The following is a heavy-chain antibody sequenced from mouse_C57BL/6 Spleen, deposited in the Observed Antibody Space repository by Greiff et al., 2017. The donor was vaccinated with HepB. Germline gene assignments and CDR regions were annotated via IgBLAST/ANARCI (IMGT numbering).Heavy chain of an antibody. D-gene: IGHD2-2*01. V-gene: IGHV1-64*01. CDR2: IHPNSGST. Sequence: QVQLQQPGAELVKPGASVKLSCKASGYTFTSYWMHWVKQRPGQGLEWIGMIHPNSGSTNYNEKFKSKATLTVDKSSSTAYMQLSSLTSEDPAVYYCARTPPIYYGYGHYFDYWGQGTTLTVSS. CDR1: GYTFTSYW. J-gene: IGHJ2*01. CDR3: ARTPPIYYGYGHYFDY.